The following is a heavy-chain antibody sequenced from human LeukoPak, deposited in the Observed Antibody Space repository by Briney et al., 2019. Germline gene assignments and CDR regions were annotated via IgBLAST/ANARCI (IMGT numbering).Heavy chain of an antibody. CDR1: GFTFSSYG. J-gene: IGHJ3*02. CDR3: ATQRDGDYVHTIHVPGDLDAFDI. Sequence: PGGSLRLSCAASGFTFSSYGMHWVRQAPGKGLEWVAVISYDGSNKYYADSVKGRFTISRDNSKNTLYLQMNSLRAEDTAVYYCATQRDGDYVHTIHVPGDLDAFDIWGQGTMVTVSS. D-gene: IGHD4-17*01. V-gene: IGHV3-30*03. CDR2: ISYDGSNK.